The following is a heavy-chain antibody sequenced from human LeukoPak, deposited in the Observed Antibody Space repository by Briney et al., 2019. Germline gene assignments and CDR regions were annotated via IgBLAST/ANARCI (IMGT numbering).Heavy chain of an antibody. D-gene: IGHD3-10*02. Sequence: ASVTVSYKASGYTFTSYGISWVRQAPGQGLEWMGWINTNTGNPTYAQGLTGRLVFSMDTPVSTAYLQISSLKAEDTVVYYWARGDLQYYVIAIKHWGQGTLFTVSS. CDR3: ARGDLQYYVIAIKH. CDR2: INTNTGNP. J-gene: IGHJ1*01. V-gene: IGHV7-4-1*02. CDR1: GYTFTSYG.